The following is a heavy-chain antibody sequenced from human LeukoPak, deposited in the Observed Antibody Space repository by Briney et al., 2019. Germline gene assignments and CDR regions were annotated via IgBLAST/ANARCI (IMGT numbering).Heavy chain of an antibody. D-gene: IGHD3-10*01. CDR1: GFSFSRSW. Sequence: GGSLRLSCVASGFSFSRSWMSWVRQAPGKGLEWGANIKVDGSEKHYLDSVEGRFIISRDNAKNSLHLQMNNLRAEDTAEYYCVRDGPFGSGTFGYWAQGTLVSVSS. V-gene: IGHV3-7*01. CDR2: IKVDGSEK. J-gene: IGHJ4*02. CDR3: VRDGPFGSGTFGY.